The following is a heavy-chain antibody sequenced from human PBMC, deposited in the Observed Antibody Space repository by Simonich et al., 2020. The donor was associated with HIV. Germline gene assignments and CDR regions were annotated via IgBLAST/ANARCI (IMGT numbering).Heavy chain of an antibody. D-gene: IGHD6-6*01. J-gene: IGHJ3*02. Sequence: EVQLVESGGGLVQPGGSLRLSCAASGFTFSSYWLHWVRQAPGKGVGGGYRNNSDGSSTSYADSVKGRFTISRDNAKNTLYLQMNSLRAEDTAVYYCARSGGSSSDAFDIWGQGTMVTVSS. V-gene: IGHV3-74*01. CDR3: ARSGGSSSDAFDI. CDR2: NNSDGSST. CDR1: GFTFSSYW.